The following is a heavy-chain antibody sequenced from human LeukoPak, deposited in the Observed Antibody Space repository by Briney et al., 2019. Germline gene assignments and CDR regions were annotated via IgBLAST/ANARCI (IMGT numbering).Heavy chain of an antibody. D-gene: IGHD5-24*01. CDR2: ITSTSRTI. Sequence: PGGSLRLSCEVSGFNFNDYSMHWVRQAPGKGLEWVASITSTSRTIFYADSLQGRFIISRDNAKKTVSLEMNSLRGEDAALYYCARDFPDNSLFDLWGRGTLVSVSS. V-gene: IGHV3-69-1*02. J-gene: IGHJ4*02. CDR3: ARDFPDNSLFDL. CDR1: GFNFNDYS.